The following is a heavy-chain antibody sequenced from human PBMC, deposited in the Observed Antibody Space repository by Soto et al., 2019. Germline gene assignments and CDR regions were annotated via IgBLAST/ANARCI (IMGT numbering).Heavy chain of an antibody. J-gene: IGHJ4*02. D-gene: IGHD6-19*01. Sequence: VQLVESGGGVVQPGRSLRLSCAASGFTFSDYAMHWVRQAPGKGLEWVAVVSHDGRNTHYAGSVKGRFTISRDSSKNTVPLEVSSLRAEGTAVYSCAKGRRQWLVAPEFNYCGQGPLVTVSA. CDR1: GFTFSDYA. V-gene: IGHV3-30*18. CDR3: AKGRRQWLVAPEFNY. CDR2: VSHDGRNT.